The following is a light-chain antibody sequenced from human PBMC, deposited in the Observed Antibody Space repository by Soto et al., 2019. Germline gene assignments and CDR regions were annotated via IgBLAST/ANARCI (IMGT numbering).Light chain of an antibody. V-gene: IGLV2-11*01. CDR3: CSYAGGYTHAV. Sequence: QSALTQPASVSGSPGQSITISCTGTSSDVGGSIYVSWYQQHPGKAPKLMIYDVSKRPSGVPDRFSGSKSGNTASLTISGLQAEDVAEYYCCSYAGGYTHAVFGGGTKVTVL. CDR1: SSDVGGSIY. J-gene: IGLJ2*01. CDR2: DVS.